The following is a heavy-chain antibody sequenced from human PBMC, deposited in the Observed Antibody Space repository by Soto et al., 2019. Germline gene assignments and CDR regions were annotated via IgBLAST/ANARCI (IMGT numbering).Heavy chain of an antibody. D-gene: IGHD6-25*01. J-gene: IGHJ4*02. V-gene: IGHV3-23*01. CDR3: AKFFVETGSNSGWPWSFHY. CDR1: GFTFSNYA. Sequence: EVQLLESGGCLVQPGRSLRLSCAASGFTFSNYAMSWVRQAPGQGLDWVSAISGSGGTTYYADSVKGRFTISRDNSKNTLFLQMNSLRAEDAAVYYSAKFFVETGSNSGWPWSFHYWGQGTLVTVSS. CDR2: ISGSGGTT.